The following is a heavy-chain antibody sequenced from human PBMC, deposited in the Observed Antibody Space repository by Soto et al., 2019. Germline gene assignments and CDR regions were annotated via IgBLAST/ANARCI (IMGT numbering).Heavy chain of an antibody. CDR3: SRVDPGETSPFDH. Sequence: ASVQVSCKASGCTFTTYTLHWVRQAPGQRPEWMGWINAANGNTKYSQSFQGRVTMTRDTSTSTVYMEVSSLRFEDTAVYYCSRVDPGETSPFDHWGQGTLVTVSS. J-gene: IGHJ4*02. CDR1: GCTFTTYT. V-gene: IGHV1-3*01. D-gene: IGHD3-10*01. CDR2: INAANGNT.